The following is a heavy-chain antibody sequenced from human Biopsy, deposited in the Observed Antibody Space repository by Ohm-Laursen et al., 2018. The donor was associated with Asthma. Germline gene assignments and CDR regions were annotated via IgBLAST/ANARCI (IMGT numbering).Heavy chain of an antibody. V-gene: IGHV3-23*01. CDR1: GFTFSSYA. Sequence: SLRLSCSASGFTFSSYAMSWVRQAPGKGLAWVSAISGSGGSTYYADSVKGRVTIFRDNAKNSLYLQMSSLRAEDTAVYYCARTFHVWSTYHAEHYQLWGQGTLVTVSS. CDR2: ISGSGGST. J-gene: IGHJ1*01. CDR3: ARTFHVWSTYHAEHYQL. D-gene: IGHD3-3*02.